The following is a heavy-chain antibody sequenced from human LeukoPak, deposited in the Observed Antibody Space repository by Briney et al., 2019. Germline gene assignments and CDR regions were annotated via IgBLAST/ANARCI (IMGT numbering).Heavy chain of an antibody. CDR2: ISASNGNT. V-gene: IGHV1-18*01. CDR3: AREDYYESGGYYARVFRH. CDR1: GYTFSSYG. D-gene: IGHD3-22*01. Sequence: ASVKVSCKASGYTFSSYGITWVRQAPGQGLEWLGWISASNGNTNSAQNFQGRVTMTTDTSTGTAYLELRSLRSDDTAMYYCAREDYYESGGYYARVFRHWGQGTLVTVSS. J-gene: IGHJ1*01.